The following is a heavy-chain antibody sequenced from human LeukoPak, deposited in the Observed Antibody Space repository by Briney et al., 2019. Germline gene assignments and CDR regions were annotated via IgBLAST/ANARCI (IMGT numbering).Heavy chain of an antibody. CDR1: GGSISSYY. D-gene: IGHD2-2*01. V-gene: IGHV4-4*07. CDR2: IYTSGST. Sequence: SETLSLTCTVSGGSISSYYWSRIRQPAGKGLEWIGRIYTSGSTNYNPSLKSRVTMSVDTSKNQFSLKLSSVTAADTAVYYCARVASPSSYWYFDLWGRGTLVTVSS. CDR3: ARVASPSSYWYFDL. J-gene: IGHJ2*01.